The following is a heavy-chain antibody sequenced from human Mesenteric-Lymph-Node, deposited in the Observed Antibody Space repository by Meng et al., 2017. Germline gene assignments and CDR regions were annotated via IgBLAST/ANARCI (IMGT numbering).Heavy chain of an antibody. V-gene: IGHV2-5*01. Sequence: SGPTLVKPTQTLTLTCTFSGFSPSTGGVGVGWIRQPPGKALEWLAIMYWNDDKRYSPSLQSRLTITKDTSKNQVVLTMTNMDPVDTATYYCVHRSKEEDSRGWYGAFDIWGQGTKVTVSS. CDR3: VHRSKEEDSRGWYGAFDI. CDR1: GFSPSTGGVG. J-gene: IGHJ3*02. CDR2: MYWNDDK. D-gene: IGHD6-19*01.